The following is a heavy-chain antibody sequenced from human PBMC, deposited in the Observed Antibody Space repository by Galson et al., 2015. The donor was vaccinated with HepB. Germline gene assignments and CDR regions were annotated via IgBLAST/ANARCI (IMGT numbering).Heavy chain of an antibody. CDR3: ARGIAAGGKGPRLGSYYYYMDV. Sequence: SVKVSCKASGYTFITYGINWVRQAPGQGLEWMGWISAYNGNTNYAQKLQGRVTMTTDTSTGTAYMELTSLRSDDTAVYYCARGIAAGGKGPRLGSYYYYMDVWGKGTTVTVSS. V-gene: IGHV1-18*01. D-gene: IGHD6-13*01. CDR2: ISAYNGNT. CDR1: GYTFITYG. J-gene: IGHJ6*03.